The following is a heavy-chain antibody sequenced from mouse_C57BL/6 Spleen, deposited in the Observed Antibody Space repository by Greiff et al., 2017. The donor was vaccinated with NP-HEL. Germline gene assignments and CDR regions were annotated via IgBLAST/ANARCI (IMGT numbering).Heavy chain of an antibody. CDR2: IDPSDSYT. J-gene: IGHJ3*01. Sequence: QVQLQQPGAELVMPGASVKLSCKASGYTFTSYWMHWVKQRPGQGLEWIGEIDPSDSYTNYNQKFKGKSTLTVDKSSSTAYMQLSSLTSEDSAVYYCASHDGYYGWFAYWGQGTLVTVSA. V-gene: IGHV1-69*01. CDR1: GYTFTSYW. D-gene: IGHD2-3*01. CDR3: ASHDGYYGWFAY.